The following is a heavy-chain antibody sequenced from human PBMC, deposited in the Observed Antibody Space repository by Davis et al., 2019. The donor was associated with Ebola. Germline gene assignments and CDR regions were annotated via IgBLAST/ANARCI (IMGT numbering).Heavy chain of an antibody. J-gene: IGHJ2*01. CDR1: GFTVSSNY. CDR2: IYSGGST. V-gene: IGHV3-53*05. CDR3: ARGRATMIVVVIHWYFDL. Sequence: GESLKISCAASGFTVSSNYMSWVRQAPGKGLEWVSVIYSGGSTYYADSVKDRFTISRDNSKNTLYLQMNSLRAEDTAVYYCARGRATMIVVVIHWYFDLWGRGTLVTVSS. D-gene: IGHD3-22*01.